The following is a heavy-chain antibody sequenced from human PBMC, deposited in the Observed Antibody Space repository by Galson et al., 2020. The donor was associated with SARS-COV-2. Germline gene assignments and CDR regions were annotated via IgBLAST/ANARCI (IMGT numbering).Heavy chain of an antibody. Sequence: GESLKISCAASGFTFDDYAMHWVHQAPGKGLEWLSVITWDGETTDYVDSVKGRFTISRDNSENSLFLKMNNLRPEDTALYYCVKASYFYGTGTYYTVDNWGQGTLVTVSS. CDR3: VKASYFYGTGTYYTVDN. V-gene: IGHV3-43D*04. D-gene: IGHD3-10*01. CDR2: ITWDGETT. J-gene: IGHJ4*02. CDR1: GFTFDDYA.